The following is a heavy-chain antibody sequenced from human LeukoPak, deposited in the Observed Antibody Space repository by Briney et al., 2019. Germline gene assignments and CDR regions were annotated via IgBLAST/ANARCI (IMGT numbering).Heavy chain of an antibody. CDR1: GGSLSSGRYY. J-gene: IGHJ6*03. CDR2: IYISGST. CDR3: ARDVLSHSYYYMDV. V-gene: IGHV4-61*02. D-gene: IGHD5/OR15-5a*01. Sequence: SETLSLTCTVSGGSLSSGRYYWSWIRQTAVKGLQWIGRIYISGSTNYSPSLKSRATISLDTSNNQFSLNLSSVTAADTAVYYCARDVLSHSYYYMDVWGKGTTVTVSS.